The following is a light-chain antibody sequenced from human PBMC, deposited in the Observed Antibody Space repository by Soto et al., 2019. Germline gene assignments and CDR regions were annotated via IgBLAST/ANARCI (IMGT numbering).Light chain of an antibody. V-gene: IGLV1-44*01. CDR2: SNN. Sequence: QSVLTQPPSESGTPGQRVTISCSGSSSNIGGNTVNWYQQLPGTAPKLLIYSNNQRPSGVPDRFSGSKSGTSASLAISGLQSEDEADYYCAAWDDSLNGFYVFGTGTKLTVL. CDR3: AAWDDSLNGFYV. CDR1: SSNIGGNT. J-gene: IGLJ1*01.